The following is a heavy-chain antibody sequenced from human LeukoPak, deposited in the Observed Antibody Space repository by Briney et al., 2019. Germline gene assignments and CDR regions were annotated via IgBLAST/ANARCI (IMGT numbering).Heavy chain of an antibody. D-gene: IGHD6-13*01. Sequence: GGSLRLSCAASGFTVSRNYMSWVRQAPGKGLEWVSVIYSGGSIYYADSVKGRFTISRDNSKNTLYLQMNSLRAEDTAMYYCATSRRDSSPTPYYFDYWGQGTLVTVSS. J-gene: IGHJ4*02. V-gene: IGHV3-53*01. CDR3: ATSRRDSSPTPYYFDY. CDR2: IYSGGSI. CDR1: GFTVSRNY.